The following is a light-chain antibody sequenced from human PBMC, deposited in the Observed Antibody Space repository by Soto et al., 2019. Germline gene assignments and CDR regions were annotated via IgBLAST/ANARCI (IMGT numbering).Light chain of an antibody. V-gene: IGKV1-39*01. CDR2: VVS. CDR1: QTISRN. J-gene: IGKJ2*01. CDR3: QQSYSLPYT. Sequence: DIQLTQSPSSLSASVGDRVTITCRASQTISRNLNWYQQKPGEAPKPLMYVVSSLQGGVPSRFSGSESGTDYTLTISSLQPDDFATYYCQQSYSLPYTFGQGTKLEIK.